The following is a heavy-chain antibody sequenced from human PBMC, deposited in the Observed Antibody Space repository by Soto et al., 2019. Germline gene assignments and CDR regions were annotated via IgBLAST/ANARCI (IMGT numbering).Heavy chain of an antibody. CDR2: IYYSGST. V-gene: IGHV4-30-4*01. CDR3: ARFWAVAGVGHTTYYFDY. CDR1: GGSISSGDYY. J-gene: IGHJ4*02. Sequence: PSETLSLTCTVSGGSISSGDYYWSWIRQPPGKGLEWIGYIYYSGSTYYNPSLKSRVTISVDTSKNQFSLKLSSVTAADTAVYYFARFWAVAGVGHTTYYFDYWGQGTLVTVSS. D-gene: IGHD6-19*01.